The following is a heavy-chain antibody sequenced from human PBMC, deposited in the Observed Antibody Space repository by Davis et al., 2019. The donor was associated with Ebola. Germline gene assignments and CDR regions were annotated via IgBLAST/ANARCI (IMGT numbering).Heavy chain of an antibody. CDR2: INHSGST. CDR1: GGSFSGYY. Sequence: ESLKISCAVYGGSFSGYYWSWIRQPPGKGLEWIGEINHSGSTYYNPSLKSRVTISVDTSKNQFSLKLSSVTAADTAVYYCARGENYGSGSVDYWGQGTLVTVSS. D-gene: IGHD3-10*01. J-gene: IGHJ4*02. CDR3: ARGENYGSGSVDY. V-gene: IGHV4-34*01.